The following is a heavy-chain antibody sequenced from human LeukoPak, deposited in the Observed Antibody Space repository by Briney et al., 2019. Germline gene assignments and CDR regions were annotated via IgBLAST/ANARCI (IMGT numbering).Heavy chain of an antibody. CDR3: AKGWESRD. CDR1: GFTFSSYG. V-gene: IGHV3-30*02. J-gene: IGHJ4*02. CDR2: IRYDGSNK. D-gene: IGHD1-26*01. Sequence: GGSLRLSCAASGFTFSSYGMHWVRQAPGKGLEWVAFIRYDGSNKYYVDSVKVRFTISRDNSKNTLYLQMNSLRTEDTAVYYCAKGWESRDWGQGTLVTVSS.